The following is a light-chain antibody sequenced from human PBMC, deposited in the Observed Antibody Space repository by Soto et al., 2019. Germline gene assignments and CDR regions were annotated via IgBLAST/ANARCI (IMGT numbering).Light chain of an antibody. CDR1: SSDVGGYNY. Sequence: QSALTHPASVSGSPGQSITISCTGTSSDVGGYNYVSWYQQHPGKAPKLLIYEVTYRPSGVSNRFSGSKSGNTASLTISGLQAEDEADYFCGSYTSSNTLVFGTGTKLTVL. CDR3: GSYTSSNTLV. V-gene: IGLV2-14*03. J-gene: IGLJ1*01. CDR2: EVT.